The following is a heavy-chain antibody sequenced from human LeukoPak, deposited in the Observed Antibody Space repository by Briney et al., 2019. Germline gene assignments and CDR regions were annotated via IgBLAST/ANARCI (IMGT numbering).Heavy chain of an antibody. CDR1: GGTFSSYA. CDR2: IIPIFGTA. D-gene: IGHD3-22*01. V-gene: IGHV1-69*13. CDR3: ASCVYYDSSGYYFDY. Sequence: GASVKVSCKASGGTFSSYAISWVRQAPGQGLEWMGGIIPIFGTANYAQKFQGRVTITADESTSTAYMELSSLRSEDTAVYYCASCVYYDSSGYYFDYWGQGTLVTVSS. J-gene: IGHJ4*02.